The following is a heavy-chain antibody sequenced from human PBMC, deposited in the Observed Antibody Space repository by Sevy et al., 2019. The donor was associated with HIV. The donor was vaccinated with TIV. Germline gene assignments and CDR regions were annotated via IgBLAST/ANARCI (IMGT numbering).Heavy chain of an antibody. J-gene: IGHJ4*02. D-gene: IGHD3-10*01. CDR3: ARVGIFEGSESHFRFIDY. CDR2: INQDGSKK. CDR1: GFTFSTYW. V-gene: IGHV3-7*01. Sequence: GGSLRLSCAASGFTFSTYWMTWVRQAPGKGLEWVANINQDGSKKNYVYSMKGRFTISRDNAKNSLYLQMNSLRAEATAVYYCARVGIFEGSESHFRFIDYWGQGILVTVSS.